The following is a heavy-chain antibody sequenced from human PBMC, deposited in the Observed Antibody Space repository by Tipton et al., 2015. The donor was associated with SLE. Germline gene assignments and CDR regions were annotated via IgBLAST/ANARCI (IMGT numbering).Heavy chain of an antibody. CDR2: INHSGST. V-gene: IGHV4-34*01. CDR3: ASLPYYYDSSDVY. D-gene: IGHD3-22*01. CDR1: GGSISSHY. J-gene: IGHJ4*02. Sequence: TLSLTCTVSGGSISSHYWSWIRQPPGKGLEWIGEINHSGSTNYNPSLKSRVTISVDTSKNQFSLKLSSVTAADTAVYYCASLPYYYDSSDVYWGQGTLVTVSS.